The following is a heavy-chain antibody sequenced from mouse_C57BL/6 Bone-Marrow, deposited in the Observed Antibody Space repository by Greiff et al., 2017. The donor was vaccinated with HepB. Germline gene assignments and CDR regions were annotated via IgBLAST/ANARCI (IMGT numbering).Heavy chain of an antibody. CDR3: ARGYGSSYRFDY. D-gene: IGHD1-1*01. Sequence: QVQLQQPGAELVKPGASVKLSCKASGYTFTSYWMHWVKQRPGQGLEWIGMIHPNSGSTNYNEKFKSKATLTVDKSSSTAYMQLSSLTSEDSAVYYGARGYGSSYRFDYWGQGTTLTVSS. CDR2: IHPNSGST. CDR1: GYTFTSYW. V-gene: IGHV1-64*01. J-gene: IGHJ2*01.